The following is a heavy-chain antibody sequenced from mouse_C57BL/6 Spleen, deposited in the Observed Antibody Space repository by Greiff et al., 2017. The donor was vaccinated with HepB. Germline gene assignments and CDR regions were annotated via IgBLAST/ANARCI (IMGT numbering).Heavy chain of an antibody. CDR2: INPSSGYT. V-gene: IGHV1-7*01. CDR1: GYTFTSYW. CDR3: ARYSNPSAMDY. Sequence: LVESGAELAKPGASVKLSCKASGYTFTSYWMPWVKQRPGQGLEWIGYINPSSGYTKYNQKFKDKATLTADKSSSTAYMQLSSMTYEDSAVYYCARYSNPSAMDYWGQGTSVTVSS. D-gene: IGHD2-5*01. J-gene: IGHJ4*01.